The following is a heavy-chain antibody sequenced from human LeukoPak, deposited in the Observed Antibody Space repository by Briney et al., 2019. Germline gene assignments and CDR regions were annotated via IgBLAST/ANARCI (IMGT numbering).Heavy chain of an antibody. V-gene: IGHV4-59*01. CDR1: GGSISSYY. D-gene: IGHD3-9*01. J-gene: IGHJ5*02. Sequence: SETLSLTCTVSGGSISSYYWSWIRQPPGKGLEWIGYIYYSGSTNYNPSLKSRVTISVDTSKNQFSLKLSSVTAADTAVYYCARKERAYDILTGYYTGWFDPWGQGTLVTVSS. CDR3: ARKERAYDILTGYYTGWFDP. CDR2: IYYSGST.